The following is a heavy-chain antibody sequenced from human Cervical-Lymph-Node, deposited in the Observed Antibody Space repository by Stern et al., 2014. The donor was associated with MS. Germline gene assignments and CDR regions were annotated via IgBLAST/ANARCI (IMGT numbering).Heavy chain of an antibody. Sequence: QVQLVQSGAEVKKPGSSVKVSCRASGGTFSSYAISWVRQAPGQGLEWMGGIIPIFGTANYAQKFQGRVTITADESTSTAYMELSSLRSEDTAVYYCATPLWFGELFPLYYYXYGXXXXXQGTTVTVSS. J-gene: IGHJ6*02. D-gene: IGHD3-10*01. CDR1: GGTFSSYA. CDR3: ATPLWFGELFPLYYYXYGXXX. V-gene: IGHV1-69*01. CDR2: IIPIFGTA.